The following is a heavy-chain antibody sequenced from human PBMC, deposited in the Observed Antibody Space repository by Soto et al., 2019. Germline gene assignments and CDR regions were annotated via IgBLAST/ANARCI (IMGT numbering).Heavy chain of an antibody. CDR3: ARAGYCSSTSCYAARGYYYGMDV. D-gene: IGHD2-2*01. V-gene: IGHV3-7*03. J-gene: IGHJ6*02. Sequence: PGGSLRLSCAASGFTFSSYWMSWVRQAPGKGLEWVANIKQDGSEKYYVDSVKGRFTISRDNAKNSLYLQMNSLRAEDTAVYYCARAGYCSSTSCYAARGYYYGMDVWRQGTTVTVSS. CDR2: IKQDGSEK. CDR1: GFTFSSYW.